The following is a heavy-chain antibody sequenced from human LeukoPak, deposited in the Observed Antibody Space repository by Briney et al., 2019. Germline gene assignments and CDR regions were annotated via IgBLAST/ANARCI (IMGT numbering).Heavy chain of an antibody. V-gene: IGHV3-48*01. CDR1: GFTLSSYS. CDR2: ISSHSSTI. Sequence: PGGSLRLSCAASGFTLSSYSMNWVRQAPGKGLEWISYISSHSSTINYADSVKGRFTISRDNAKNSLYLQMNSLRAEDTAVYYCASLAIVVENFDYWGQGTLVTVSS. D-gene: IGHD3-22*01. CDR3: ASLAIVVENFDY. J-gene: IGHJ4*02.